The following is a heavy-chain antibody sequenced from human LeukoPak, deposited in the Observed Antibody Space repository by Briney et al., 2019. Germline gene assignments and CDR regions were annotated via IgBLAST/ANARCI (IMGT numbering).Heavy chain of an antibody. D-gene: IGHD3-22*01. J-gene: IGHJ3*02. V-gene: IGHV4-4*02. CDR2: IYYSGST. Sequence: SGTLSLTCAVSGGSISSSNWWSWVRQPPGKGLEWIGSIYYSGSTYYNPSLKSRVTISVDTSKNQFSLKLSSVTAADTAVYYCARQSGYYSVDAFDIWGQGTMVTVSS. CDR3: ARQSGYYSVDAFDI. CDR1: GGSISSSNW.